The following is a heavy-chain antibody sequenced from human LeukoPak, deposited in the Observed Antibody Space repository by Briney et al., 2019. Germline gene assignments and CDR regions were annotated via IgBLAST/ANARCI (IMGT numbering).Heavy chain of an antibody. Sequence: SETLSLTCAVYGGSFSGYYWSWIRQPPGKGLEWIGEINHSGSTNYNPSLKSRVTISVDTSKNQFSLKLSSVTAADTAVYYCARGPSGCFDYWGQGTLVTVSS. D-gene: IGHD5-12*01. CDR2: INHSGST. CDR3: ARGPSGCFDY. CDR1: GGSFSGYY. V-gene: IGHV4-34*01. J-gene: IGHJ4*02.